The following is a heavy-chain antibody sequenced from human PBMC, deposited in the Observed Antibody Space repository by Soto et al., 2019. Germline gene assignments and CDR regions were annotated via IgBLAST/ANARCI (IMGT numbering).Heavy chain of an antibody. V-gene: IGHV3-7*05. Sequence: GGSLRLSCAASGCTFSSYWMSWVRQAPGKGLEWVANIKQDGSEKYYVDSVKGRFTISRDNAKNSLYLQMNSLRAEDTAVYYCARVISSSWYLYFDYWGQGTLVTVSS. CDR1: GCTFSSYW. J-gene: IGHJ4*02. CDR2: IKQDGSEK. D-gene: IGHD6-13*01. CDR3: ARVISSSWYLYFDY.